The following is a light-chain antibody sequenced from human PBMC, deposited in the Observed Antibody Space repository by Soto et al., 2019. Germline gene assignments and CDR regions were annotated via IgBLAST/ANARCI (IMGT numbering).Light chain of an antibody. CDR2: DVI. CDR3: CSYAGSYNVV. CDR1: RSDVGGYDY. J-gene: IGLJ2*01. V-gene: IGLV2-11*01. Sequence: QSALTQPRSVSGSPGQSVTISCTGTRSDVGGYDYVSWYQQYPVKAPKLMIYDVIKRPSGVPDRFSGSKSGNTASLTISGLQAEDEADYYCCSYAGSYNVVFGGGTKVTVL.